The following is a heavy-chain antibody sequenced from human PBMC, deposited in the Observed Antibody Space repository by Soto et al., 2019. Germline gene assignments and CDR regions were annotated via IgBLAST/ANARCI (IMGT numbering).Heavy chain of an antibody. CDR1: GFTFSSYA. J-gene: IGHJ4*02. Sequence: GGSLRLSCAASGFTFSSYAMSWVRQAPGKGLEWVSAISGSGGSTYYADSVKGRFTISRDNSKNTLYLQMNSLRAEDTAVYYCAKGRVIWDSSGYPPDYWGQGTLVTVSS. CDR3: AKGRVIWDSSGYPPDY. D-gene: IGHD3-22*01. CDR2: ISGSGGST. V-gene: IGHV3-23*01.